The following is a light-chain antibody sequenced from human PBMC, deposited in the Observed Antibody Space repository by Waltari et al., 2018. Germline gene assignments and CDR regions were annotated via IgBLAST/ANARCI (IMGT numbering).Light chain of an antibody. Sequence: QSVLTQPPSASGAPRQRVTISCSASSSTVGGNPVSWYQQLPGTAPKLLIRNNNRRPPGVPKRFSGSKSGTSASLAISGLQSEDEAYYYCASWDDTLNGPVFGGGTKLTVL. CDR1: SSTVGGNP. CDR3: ASWDDTLNGPV. J-gene: IGLJ3*02. CDR2: NNN. V-gene: IGLV1-44*01.